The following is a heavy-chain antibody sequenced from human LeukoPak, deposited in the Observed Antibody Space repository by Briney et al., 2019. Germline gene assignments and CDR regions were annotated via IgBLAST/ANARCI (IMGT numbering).Heavy chain of an antibody. Sequence: GGSLRLSCAASGFTVSSNYMSWVRQAPGKGLEWVSVIYSGGSTYYADSVKGRFTISRDNSKNTLYLQMNSLRAEDTAVYYCARGLSPTIFGVVPITLRRYYYMDVWGKGTTVTVSS. J-gene: IGHJ6*03. CDR3: ARGLSPTIFGVVPITLRRYYYMDV. CDR1: GFTVSSNY. D-gene: IGHD3-3*01. V-gene: IGHV3-53*01. CDR2: IYSGGST.